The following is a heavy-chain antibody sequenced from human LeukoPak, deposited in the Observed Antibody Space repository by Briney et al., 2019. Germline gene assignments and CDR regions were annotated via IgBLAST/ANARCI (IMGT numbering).Heavy chain of an antibody. CDR3: AKEADIVSFDL. V-gene: IGHV1-2*02. D-gene: IGHD2-15*01. J-gene: IGHJ2*01. CDR2: IDPNSGGT. CDR1: GYTFTGNH. Sequence: GASVKVSCKASGYTFTGNHVHWVRQAPGQGLEWIGWIDPNSGGTKYAQKSQDRVTMTSDTSICTAYMELSGLRSDDTAVYFCAKEADIVSFDLWGRGTLVTVSS.